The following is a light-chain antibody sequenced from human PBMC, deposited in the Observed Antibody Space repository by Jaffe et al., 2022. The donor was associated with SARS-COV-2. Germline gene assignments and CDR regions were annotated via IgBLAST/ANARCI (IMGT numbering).Light chain of an antibody. Sequence: EIVLTQSPATLSLSPGERATLSCRASQSVSNYLAWYQQKPGQPPRLLIYDASNRATGIPARFSGSGSGTDFTLTISSLEPEDFAVYYCQQRSNWPPYTFGQGTKLEIK. J-gene: IGKJ2*01. V-gene: IGKV3-11*01. CDR3: QQRSNWPPYT. CDR2: DAS. CDR1: QSVSNY.